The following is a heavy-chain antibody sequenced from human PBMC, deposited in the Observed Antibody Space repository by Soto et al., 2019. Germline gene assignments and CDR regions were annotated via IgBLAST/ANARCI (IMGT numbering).Heavy chain of an antibody. CDR2: ISTSGSTK. D-gene: IGHD2-21*01. CDR3: ARGAGAVIRGLDGMDV. CDR1: GFTFSSHE. Sequence: EVQLVESGGGLVQPGGSLRLSCTASGFTFSSHEMNWVRQAPGTGPEWVAYISTSGSTKYYADSVKGRFTISRDNAKNSLSLEMNSLRAEDTAVYYCARGAGAVIRGLDGMDVWGQGTAVTVSS. V-gene: IGHV3-48*03. J-gene: IGHJ6*02.